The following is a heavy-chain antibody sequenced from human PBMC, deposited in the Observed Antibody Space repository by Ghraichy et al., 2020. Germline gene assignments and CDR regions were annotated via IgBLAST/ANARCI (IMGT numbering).Heavy chain of an antibody. CDR3: VRGGPDYCNGVSCYSGES. CDR2: INTDGITI. J-gene: IGHJ5*02. CDR1: GFTFSSYW. V-gene: IGHV3-74*01. Sequence: GGSLRLSCAASGFTFSSYWMHWVRQAPGKGLVWVSHINTDGITINYADSVKGRFTIARDNAKNTLYLQMSSLSAEDTAVYYCVRGGPDYCNGVSCYSGESWGQGNLVNVSS. D-gene: IGHD2-15*01.